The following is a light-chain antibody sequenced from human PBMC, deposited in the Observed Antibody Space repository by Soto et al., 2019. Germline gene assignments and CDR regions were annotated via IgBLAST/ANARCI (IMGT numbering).Light chain of an antibody. V-gene: IGKV1-5*01. CDR2: QSS. CDR1: QTINNW. CDR3: QHYISYPCT. Sequence: DIQMTQPPSTLSASIGDRVTITCRASQTINNWLAWYQQKPGKAPNLLIHQSSNLETGLPSRFSGSAFGTEFTLTISSLLPYDFATHYCQHYISYPCTVGQGPKVEIK. J-gene: IGKJ1*01.